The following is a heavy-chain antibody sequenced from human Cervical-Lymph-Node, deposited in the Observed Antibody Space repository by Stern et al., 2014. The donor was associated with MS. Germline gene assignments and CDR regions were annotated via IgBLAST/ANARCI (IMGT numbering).Heavy chain of an antibody. CDR1: GGSISRSTYY. CDR3: ARHDGWLPHY. Sequence: QLQLQESGPGLVKPSETLSLTCSVSGGSISRSTYYWGWIRQPPGKGLEWIGSIYYSGTTYYNPSLKSRVTIDPSTNQFSLRPTSVTAADTAVYYCARHDGWLPHYWSQGTLVTVSS. J-gene: IGHJ4*02. V-gene: IGHV4-39*01. D-gene: IGHD5-12*01. CDR2: IYYSGTT.